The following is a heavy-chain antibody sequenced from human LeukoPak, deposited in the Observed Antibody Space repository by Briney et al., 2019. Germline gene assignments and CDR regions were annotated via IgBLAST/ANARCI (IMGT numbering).Heavy chain of an antibody. CDR3: AREIQRDFDY. V-gene: IGHV3-30-3*01. CDR1: GFTFSSYA. CDR2: ISYDGSNK. J-gene: IGHJ4*02. Sequence: GGSLRLSCAASGFTFSSYAMHWVRQAPGKGLEWVAVISYDGSNKYYADSVKGRFTISRDSSKNTLYLQMNSLRAEDTAVYYCAREIQRDFDYWGQGTLVTVSS. D-gene: IGHD1-1*01.